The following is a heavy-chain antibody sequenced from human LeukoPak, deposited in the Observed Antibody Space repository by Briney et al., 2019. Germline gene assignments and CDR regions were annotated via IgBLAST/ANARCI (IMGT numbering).Heavy chain of an antibody. J-gene: IGHJ6*02. CDR3: AKSKRYCSSTGCYTYYYFGMDV. Sequence: GGSLRLSCAASGFTFNTYAMNWVRQAPGKGLEWVSAITGSGGSTYYADSVKGRFTISRDNSKTTLYLQMNSLRAEDTAVYYCAKSKRYCSSTGCYTYYYFGMDVWGQGTTVTVSS. CDR2: ITGSGGST. V-gene: IGHV3-23*01. CDR1: GFTFNTYA. D-gene: IGHD2-2*02.